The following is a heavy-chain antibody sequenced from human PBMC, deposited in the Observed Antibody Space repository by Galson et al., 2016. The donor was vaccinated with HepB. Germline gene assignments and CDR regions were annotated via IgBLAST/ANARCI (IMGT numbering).Heavy chain of an antibody. CDR3: ATSGTNIYYYYMDV. V-gene: IGHV1-69*13. D-gene: IGHD1-26*01. CDR2: IIPLYGTA. Sequence: SVKVSCKASGDTFNNYAFSWVRQAPGQGLQWMGGIIPLYGTANYAQKLQDRVTITADESTSTVYMELSSLRPGDTAVYYCATSGTNIYYYYMDVWGKGTTVTVSS. J-gene: IGHJ6*03. CDR1: GDTFNNYA.